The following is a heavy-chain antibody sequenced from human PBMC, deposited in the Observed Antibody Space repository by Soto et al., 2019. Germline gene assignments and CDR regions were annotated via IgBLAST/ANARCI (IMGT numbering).Heavy chain of an antibody. Sequence: PGGSLRLSCAASGFTFSSYAMHWVRQAPGKGLEWVAVISYDGSNKYYADSVKGRFTISRDNSKNALYLQMNSLRAEDTAVYYCAEDRRGSYYFDYWGQGTLVTVSS. CDR1: GFTFSSYA. D-gene: IGHD3-10*01. CDR3: AEDRRGSYYFDY. V-gene: IGHV3-30-3*01. J-gene: IGHJ4*02. CDR2: ISYDGSNK.